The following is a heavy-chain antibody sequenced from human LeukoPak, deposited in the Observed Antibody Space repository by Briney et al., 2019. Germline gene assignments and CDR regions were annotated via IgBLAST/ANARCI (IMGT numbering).Heavy chain of an antibody. V-gene: IGHV1-2*02. CDR2: INPNSGGT. CDR1: GYTFTGYY. CDR3: ARWDGYNDGVDY. Sequence: ASVKVSCKASGYTFTGYYMHWVRRAPGQGLEWMGWINPNSGGTNYAQKFQGRVTMTRDTSISTAYMELSRLRSDDTAVYYCARWDGYNDGVDYWGQGTLVTVSS. J-gene: IGHJ4*02. D-gene: IGHD5-24*01.